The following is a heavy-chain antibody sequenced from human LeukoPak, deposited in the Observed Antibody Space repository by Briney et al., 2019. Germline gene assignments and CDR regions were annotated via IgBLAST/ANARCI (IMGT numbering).Heavy chain of an antibody. J-gene: IGHJ5*02. D-gene: IGHD1-26*01. Sequence: GGSLRLSCAASGFTFRSYGMHWVRQAPGKGLQWVAVIGNDGGNKYYADSVKGRFTISRDNTNKMLYLQMNSLRAEDTAIYYCARGPLSGSLGNWFDPWGQGTLVTVSS. CDR1: GFTFRSYG. CDR2: IGNDGGNK. CDR3: ARGPLSGSLGNWFDP. V-gene: IGHV3-33*01.